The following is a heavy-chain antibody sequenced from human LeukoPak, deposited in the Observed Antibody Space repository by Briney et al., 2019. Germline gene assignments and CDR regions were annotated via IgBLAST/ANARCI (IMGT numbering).Heavy chain of an antibody. CDR2: INPSGGST. Sequence: APVKVSCKASGYTFTSYYMHWVRQAPGQGLEWMGIINPSGGSTSYAQKFQGRVTMTRDTSTSTVYMELSSLRSEDTAVYYCARDLGEYCSGGSCYYYGMDVWGQGTTVTVSS. J-gene: IGHJ6*02. CDR1: GYTFTSYY. D-gene: IGHD2-15*01. V-gene: IGHV1-46*01. CDR3: ARDLGEYCSGGSCYYYGMDV.